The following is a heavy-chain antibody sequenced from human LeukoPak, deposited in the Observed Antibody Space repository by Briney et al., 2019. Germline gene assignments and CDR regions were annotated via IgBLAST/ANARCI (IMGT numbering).Heavy chain of an antibody. CDR3: AGRQGYHGSGSYHFDY. CDR1: GGSFSGYY. V-gene: IGHV4-34*01. CDR2: INHSGST. Sequence: PSETLSLTCAVYGGSFSGYYWSWIRQPPGKGLEWIGEINHSGSTNYNPSLKSRVTISVDTSKNQFSLKLSSVTAADTAVYYCAGRQGYHGSGSYHFDYWGQGTLITVSS. D-gene: IGHD3-10*01. J-gene: IGHJ4*02.